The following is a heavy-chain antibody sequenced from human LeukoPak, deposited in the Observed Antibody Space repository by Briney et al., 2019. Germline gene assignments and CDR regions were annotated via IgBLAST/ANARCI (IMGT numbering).Heavy chain of an antibody. CDR2: VSNNGGYT. Sequence: PGGSLRLSCAASGFTFSSSAMSWVRQAPGKGLEWVSAVSNNGGYTYYADSVKGRFTISRDNSKNTLYLQMNSLRAEDTAVYYCAKDRRYSSSWYRSAFYGMDVWGQGTTVTVSS. CDR1: GFTFSSSA. V-gene: IGHV3-23*01. CDR3: AKDRRYSSSWYRSAFYGMDV. D-gene: IGHD6-13*01. J-gene: IGHJ6*02.